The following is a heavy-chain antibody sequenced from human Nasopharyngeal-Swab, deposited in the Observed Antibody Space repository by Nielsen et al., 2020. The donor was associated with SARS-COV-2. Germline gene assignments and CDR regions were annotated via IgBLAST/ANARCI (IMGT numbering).Heavy chain of an antibody. CDR2: IYHSGST. CDR3: ARVRYGDSTGYYYYYMDV. D-gene: IGHD4-17*01. J-gene: IGHJ6*03. CDR1: GYSISSGYY. Sequence: SETLSLTCTVSGYSISSGYYWGWIRQPPGKGLEWIGSIYHSGSTYYNPSLKSRVTISVDTSKNQFSLKLSSVTAADTAVYYCARVRYGDSTGYYYYYMDVWGKGTTVTVSS. V-gene: IGHV4-38-2*02.